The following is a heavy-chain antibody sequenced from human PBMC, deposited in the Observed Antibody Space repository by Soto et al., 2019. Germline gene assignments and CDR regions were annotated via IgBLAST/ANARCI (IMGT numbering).Heavy chain of an antibody. D-gene: IGHD3-22*01. Sequence: SGGSLRLSCAASGFTFSSYSMNWVRQAPGKGLEWVSSISSSSSYIYYADSVKGRFTISRDNAKNSLYLQMNSLRAEDTAVYYCARESDRSGYLNYWGQGTLLTVSS. CDR1: GFTFSSYS. V-gene: IGHV3-21*01. CDR3: ARESDRSGYLNY. CDR2: ISSSSSYI. J-gene: IGHJ4*02.